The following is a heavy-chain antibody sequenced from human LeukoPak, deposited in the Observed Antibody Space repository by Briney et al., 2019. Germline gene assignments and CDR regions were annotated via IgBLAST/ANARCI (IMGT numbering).Heavy chain of an antibody. D-gene: IGHD3-10*01. V-gene: IGHV4-39*01. CDR2: IYYSGST. CDR3: ARLYGSGSYYKRRVYYFDY. Sequence: SETLSLTCTVSGGSISSSSYYWGWIRQPPGKGLEWIGSIYYSGSTYYNPSLKSRVTISADTSKNQFSLKLSSVTAADTAVYYCARLYGSGSYYKRRVYYFDYWGQGTLVTVSS. CDR1: GGSISSSSYY. J-gene: IGHJ4*02.